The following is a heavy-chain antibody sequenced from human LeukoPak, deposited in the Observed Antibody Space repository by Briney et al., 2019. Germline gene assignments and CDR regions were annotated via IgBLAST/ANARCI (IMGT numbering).Heavy chain of an antibody. J-gene: IGHJ4*02. CDR1: VVTFSSYS. CDR2: IKQDGSEK. Sequence: PGGSLRLSCAAAVVTFSSYSLSWVRKAPWKGLEWVANIKQDGSEKYYVDSVKGRFTISRDNAKNSVYLQMNSLRAEDTAVYYCARQLGGSGSYWGQGTLVTVSS. D-gene: IGHD3-10*01. V-gene: IGHV3-7*01. CDR3: ARQLGGSGSY.